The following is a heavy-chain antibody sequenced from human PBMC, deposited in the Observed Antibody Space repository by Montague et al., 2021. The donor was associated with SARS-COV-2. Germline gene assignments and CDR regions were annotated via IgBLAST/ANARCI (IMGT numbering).Heavy chain of an antibody. CDR2: VYHTGST. Sequence: SETLSLTCSVSGVSISSSSYYWSWVRQPPGKGLEWIGYVYHTGSTNYNPSLKSRVTLSIDTSKNQFSLNLTSVTAADTAVYYCVREKYYFDDSGSKWGQGTLVTV. J-gene: IGHJ4*02. CDR1: GVSISSSSYY. D-gene: IGHD3-22*01. CDR3: VREKYYFDDSGSK. V-gene: IGHV4-61*01.